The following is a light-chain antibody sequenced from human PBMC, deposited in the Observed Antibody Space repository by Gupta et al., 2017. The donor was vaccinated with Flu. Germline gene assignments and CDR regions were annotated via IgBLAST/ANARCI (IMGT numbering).Light chain of an antibody. CDR1: ISDIGGYNY. CDR2: EVS. V-gene: IGLV2-14*01. CDR3: SSYTGSVTV. J-gene: IGLJ2*01. Sequence: QSALTQPASVSGSPGQSITIPCTGTISDIGGYNYVSWYQQHPGKAPKLMIYEVSYRPSGISDRFSGSKSGNTASLTISGLQADDEAVYYCSSYTGSVTVFGGGTKLTVL.